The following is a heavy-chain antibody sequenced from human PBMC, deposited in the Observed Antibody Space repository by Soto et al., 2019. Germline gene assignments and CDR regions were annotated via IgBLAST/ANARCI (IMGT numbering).Heavy chain of an antibody. CDR3: AREWRGEPGIAVACTPLDWFDP. D-gene: IGHD6-19*01. V-gene: IGHV1-18*01. CDR1: GYTFTSYG. CDR2: ISAYNGNT. Sequence: ASVKVSCKASGYTFTSYGISWVRQAPGQGLEWMGWISAYNGNTNYAQKLQGRVTITTETSTITAYMELRSLRSDDTAVYYCAREWRGEPGIAVACTPLDWFDPWGQGTLVTVSS. J-gene: IGHJ5*02.